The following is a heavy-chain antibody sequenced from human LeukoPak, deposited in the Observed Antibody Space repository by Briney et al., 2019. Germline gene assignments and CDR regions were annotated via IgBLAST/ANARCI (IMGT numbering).Heavy chain of an antibody. CDR1: GFTFSSYA. J-gene: IGHJ4*02. CDR3: ARVHDSSGYYYGGYFDY. CDR2: ISYDGSNK. Sequence: SGGSLRLSCAASGFTFSSYAMHWVRQAPGKGLEWVAVISYDGSNKYYADSVKGRFTISRDNSKNTLYLQMNSLRAEDTAVYYCARVHDSSGYYYGGYFDYWGQGTLVTVSS. D-gene: IGHD3-22*01. V-gene: IGHV3-30-3*01.